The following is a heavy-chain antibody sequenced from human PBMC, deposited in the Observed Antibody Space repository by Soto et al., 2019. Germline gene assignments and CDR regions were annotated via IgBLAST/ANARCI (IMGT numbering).Heavy chain of an antibody. V-gene: IGHV3-21*01. J-gene: IGHJ4*02. D-gene: IGHD3-22*01. CDR3: ARDKSPTYYYDSSGYYPLGY. Sequence: GGSLRLSCAASGFTFSSYSMNWVRQAPGKGLEWVSSISSSSSYIYYADSVKGRFTISRDNAKNSLYLQMNSLRAEDTAVYYCARDKSPTYYYDSSGYYPLGYWGQGTLVTVSS. CDR1: GFTFSSYS. CDR2: ISSSSSYI.